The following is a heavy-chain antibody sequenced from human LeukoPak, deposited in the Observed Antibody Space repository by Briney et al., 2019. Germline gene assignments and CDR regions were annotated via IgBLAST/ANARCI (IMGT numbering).Heavy chain of an antibody. J-gene: IGHJ4*02. V-gene: IGHV3-30*04. D-gene: IGHD3-16*01. Sequence: GRSLRLSCVASGLAFSSYSMHWVRQAPGKGLEWVAVISYDGSNKYYADSVKGRFTTSRDNSKNTLYLQMNSLRAEDTAVYYRAKEVPGGGALDYWGQGTLVTVSS. CDR3: AKEVPGGGALDY. CDR2: ISYDGSNK. CDR1: GLAFSSYS.